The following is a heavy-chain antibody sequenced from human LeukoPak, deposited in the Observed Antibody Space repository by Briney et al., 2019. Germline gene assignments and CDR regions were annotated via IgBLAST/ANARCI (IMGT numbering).Heavy chain of an antibody. J-gene: IGHJ6*02. V-gene: IGHV1-18*01. D-gene: IGHD2-2*02. Sequence: ASVKVSCKASGYTFTSYGISWVRQAPGQGLEWMGWISAYNVNTNYAQKLQGRVTMTTDTSTSTAYMELRSLRSDDTAVYYCARVYCSSTSCYRAYYYGMDVWGQGTTVTVSS. CDR1: GYTFTSYG. CDR3: ARVYCSSTSCYRAYYYGMDV. CDR2: ISAYNVNT.